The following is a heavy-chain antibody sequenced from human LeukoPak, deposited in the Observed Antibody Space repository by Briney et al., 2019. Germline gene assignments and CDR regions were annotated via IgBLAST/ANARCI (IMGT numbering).Heavy chain of an antibody. CDR2: IWYDGSNK. Sequence: GGSLRLSCAASGFTFSSYGMHWVRQAPGKGLEWVAVIWYDGSNKYYADSVKGRFTISRDNSKNTLYLQMNSLRAEDTAVYYCARGATDYYDSSGSGWDYWGQGTLVTVSS. CDR3: ARGATDYYDSSGSGWDY. D-gene: IGHD3-22*01. J-gene: IGHJ4*02. CDR1: GFTFSSYG. V-gene: IGHV3-33*01.